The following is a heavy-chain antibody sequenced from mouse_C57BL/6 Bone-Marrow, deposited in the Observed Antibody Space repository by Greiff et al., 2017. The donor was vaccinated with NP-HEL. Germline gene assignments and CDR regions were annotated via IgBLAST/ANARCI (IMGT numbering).Heavy chain of an antibody. CDR2: IHPNSGST. Sequence: QVQLQQPGAELVKPGASVKLSCKASGYTFTSYWMHWVKQRPGQGLEWIGMIHPNSGSTNYNEKFKSKATLTVDQSSSTAYMQLSSLTSEDSAVYYWARRLYYGSSYPWFAYWGQGTLVTVSA. CDR1: GYTFTSYW. CDR3: ARRLYYGSSYPWFAY. J-gene: IGHJ3*01. V-gene: IGHV1-64*01. D-gene: IGHD1-1*01.